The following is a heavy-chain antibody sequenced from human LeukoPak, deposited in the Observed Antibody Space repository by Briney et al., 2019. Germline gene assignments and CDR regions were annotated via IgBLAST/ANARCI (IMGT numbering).Heavy chain of an antibody. V-gene: IGHV4-61*01. J-gene: IGHJ4*02. Sequence: SETLSLTCTVSCVSMDVSITRHHWIRVRQPPGKGLEWIGHFSYRGSTNYNPSLKSRVTISVDTSKNQFSLRLSSVTAADTAVYYCARDGEGDEGWDYWGQGTLVTVSS. CDR1: CVSMDVSITRHH. D-gene: IGHD3-10*01. CDR2: FSYRGST. CDR3: ARDGEGDEGWDY.